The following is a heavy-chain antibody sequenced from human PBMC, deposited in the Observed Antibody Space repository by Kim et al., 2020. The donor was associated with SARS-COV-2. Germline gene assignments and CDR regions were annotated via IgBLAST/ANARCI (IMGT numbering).Heavy chain of an antibody. Sequence: SETLSLTCTVSGGSVSSGSYYWSWLRQPPGQGLEWIGYIYYSGSTNYNPSLKRRVTISVDTSKNQFSLKLSSVTAADTAVYYCARGTTYCSSTSCTPGSFDYWGQGTLVTVSS. CDR3: ARGTTYCSSTSCTPGSFDY. V-gene: IGHV4-61*01. CDR2: IYYSGST. J-gene: IGHJ4*02. CDR1: GGSVSSGSYY. D-gene: IGHD2-2*01.